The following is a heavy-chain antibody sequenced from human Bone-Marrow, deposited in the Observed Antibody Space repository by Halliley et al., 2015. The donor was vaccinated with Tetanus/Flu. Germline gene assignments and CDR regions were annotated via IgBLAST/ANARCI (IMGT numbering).Heavy chain of an antibody. CDR1: GASISSGDYY. CDR3: ANFSSAQRTFGS. V-gene: IGHV4-39*01. CDR2: IYYDGST. D-gene: IGHD6-19*01. Sequence: GLVKPSETLSLTCSVSGASISSGDYYWGWIRQPPGKGLEWIGNIYYDGSTYYNPSLKSRVKISVDTSKNQFSLILSSVTAADTAVYRCANFSSAQRTFGSWGQGILVAVSS. J-gene: IGHJ4*02.